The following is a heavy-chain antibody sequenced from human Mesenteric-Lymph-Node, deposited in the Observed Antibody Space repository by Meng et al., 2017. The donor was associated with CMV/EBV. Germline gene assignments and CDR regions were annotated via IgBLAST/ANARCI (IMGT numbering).Heavy chain of an antibody. Sequence: GFTFSTYGMHWFRQAPGKGLEWVAFIRYDSNYKYYADSVKGRFTISRDNSKNTLFLQMHSLTTEDTAVYYCAKEQQYCTLNSCPGDHWGQGTLVTVSS. D-gene: IGHD2-8*01. V-gene: IGHV3-30*02. CDR3: AKEQQYCTLNSCPGDH. J-gene: IGHJ4*02. CDR2: IRYDSNYK. CDR1: GFTFSTYG.